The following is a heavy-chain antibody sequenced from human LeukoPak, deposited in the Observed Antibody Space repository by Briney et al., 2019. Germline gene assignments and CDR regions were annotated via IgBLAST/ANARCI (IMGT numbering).Heavy chain of an antibody. CDR1: GFTFSSYA. V-gene: IGHV3-30-3*02. CDR2: ISYDGSNK. D-gene: IGHD6-13*01. J-gene: IGHJ6*02. CDR3: AKLRQQLAIYYYYYGMDV. Sequence: PGRSLRLSCAASGFTFSSYAMHWVRQAPGKGLEWVAVISYDGSNKYYADSVKGRFTISRDNSKNTLYLQMNSLRAEDTAVYYCAKLRQQLAIYYYYYGMDVWGQGTTVTVSS.